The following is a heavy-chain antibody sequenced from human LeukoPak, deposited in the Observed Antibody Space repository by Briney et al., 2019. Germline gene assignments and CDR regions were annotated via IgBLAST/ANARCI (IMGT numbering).Heavy chain of an antibody. CDR1: GYTLTELS. J-gene: IGHJ4*02. Sequence: GASVKVSCKVSGYTLTELSMHWVRQAPGKGLEWMGGFDPEDGETIYAQKFQGRVTMTEDTSTDTAYTELSSLRSEDTAVYYCATSYYGSGSYFVYWGQGTLVTVSS. CDR2: FDPEDGET. D-gene: IGHD3-10*01. V-gene: IGHV1-24*01. CDR3: ATSYYGSGSYFVY.